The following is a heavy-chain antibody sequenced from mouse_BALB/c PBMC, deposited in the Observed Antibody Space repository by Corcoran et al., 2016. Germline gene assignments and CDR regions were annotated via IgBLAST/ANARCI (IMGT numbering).Heavy chain of an antibody. V-gene: IGHV8-12*01. CDR1: GFSLSTSGMG. Sequence: QVTLKESGPGILQPSQTLSLTCSFSGFSLSTSGMGVSWIRQPSGKGLEWLAHIYWDDDKRYNPSLKSRLTLSKDTSRNQVFLKITSVDTADTATYYCARVVWDYFDYWGQGTTLTVSS. J-gene: IGHJ2*01. CDR2: IYWDDDK. CDR3: ARVVWDYFDY. D-gene: IGHD2-10*02.